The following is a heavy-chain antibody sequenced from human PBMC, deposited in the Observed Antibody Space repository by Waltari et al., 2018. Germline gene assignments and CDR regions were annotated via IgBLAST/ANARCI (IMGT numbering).Heavy chain of an antibody. V-gene: IGHV3-23*04. CDR3: ARDLVVTINDGMDV. Sequence: EVQLVESGGRLVQPGGSLRLSCAASGFTFSSYAMSWVRQAPGKGLEWVSAISGSGGNTYYADSVKGRFTISRDNSKNTLYLQMNSLRAEDTAVYYCARDLVVTINDGMDVWGQGTTVTVSS. J-gene: IGHJ6*02. D-gene: IGHD2-21*02. CDR1: GFTFSSYA. CDR2: ISGSGGNT.